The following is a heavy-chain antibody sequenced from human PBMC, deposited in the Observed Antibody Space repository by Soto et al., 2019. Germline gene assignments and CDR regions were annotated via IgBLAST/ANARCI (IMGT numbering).Heavy chain of an antibody. CDR2: IYPGDSDT. CDR1: GYSFTNYW. Sequence: PGESLKISCKGSGYSFTNYWIGWVRQKPGKGLEWMGIIYPGDSDTRYTPSFQGRVTISADKSIYTAYLQWNSLEASDTAFYFCARSPRSSPYFDYWGQGALVTVSS. J-gene: IGHJ4*02. D-gene: IGHD6-13*01. CDR3: ARSPRSSPYFDY. V-gene: IGHV5-51*01.